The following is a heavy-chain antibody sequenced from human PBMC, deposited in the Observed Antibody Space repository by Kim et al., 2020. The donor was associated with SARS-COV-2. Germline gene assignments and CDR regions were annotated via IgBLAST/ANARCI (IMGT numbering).Heavy chain of an antibody. CDR2: INPNSGGT. CDR1: GYTFTGYY. V-gene: IGHV1-2*06. CDR3: ARDDPLQFITGTARRSRPVWGGGY. Sequence: ASVKVSCKASGYTFTGYYIHWVRQAPGQGLEWMGRINPNSGGTNYAQKFQGRVTMTRDTSISTAYMELSRLRSDDTAVYYCARDDPLQFITGTARRSRPVWGGGYWGQGTLVTVSS. J-gene: IGHJ4*02. D-gene: IGHD1-7*01.